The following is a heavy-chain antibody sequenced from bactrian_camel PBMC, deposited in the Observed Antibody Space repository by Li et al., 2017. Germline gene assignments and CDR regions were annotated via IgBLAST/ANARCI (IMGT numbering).Heavy chain of an antibody. V-gene: IGHV3S6*01. D-gene: IGHD2*01. CDR2: IYADGSET. CDR1: GFTFSDYY. Sequence: HVQLVESGGVSVQAGGSLKLSCVGSGFTFSDYYMSWVRQAPGEHLQWVASIYADGSETQYHWSVKGRFTISRDNAKNTVYLQMNNLQPEDTARYYCAKGFYSTADSLGHKVRGQGTQVTVS. J-gene: IGHJ4*01.